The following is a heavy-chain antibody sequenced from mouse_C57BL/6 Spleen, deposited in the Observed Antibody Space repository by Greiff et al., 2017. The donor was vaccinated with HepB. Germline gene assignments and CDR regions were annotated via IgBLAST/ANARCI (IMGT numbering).Heavy chain of an antibody. V-gene: IGHV1-15*01. CDR1: GYTFTDYE. D-gene: IGHD2-4*01. J-gene: IGHJ2*01. Sequence: QVQLQQSGAELVRPGASVTLSCKASGYTFTDYEMHWVKQTPVHGLEWIGAIDPETGGTAYNQKFKGKAILTADKSSSTAYMELRSLTSEDSAVYYCTNIYYDYDTDYWGQGTTLTVSS. CDR3: TNIYYDYDTDY. CDR2: IDPETGGT.